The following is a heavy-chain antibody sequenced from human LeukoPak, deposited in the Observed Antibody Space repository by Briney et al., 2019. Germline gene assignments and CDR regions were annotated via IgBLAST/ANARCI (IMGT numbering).Heavy chain of an antibody. D-gene: IGHD2-2*01. V-gene: IGHV4-59*01. J-gene: IGHJ4*02. CDR3: ARSRRAAAPYFDY. CDR2: IYYSGST. CDR1: GGSISSYY. Sequence: SETLSLTCTVSGGSISSYYWSWIRQPPGKGLEWIGYIYYSGSTNYNPSLKSRVTISVDTSKNQFSLKLSSVTAADTAVYYCARSRRAAAPYFDYWGQGTLVTVSS.